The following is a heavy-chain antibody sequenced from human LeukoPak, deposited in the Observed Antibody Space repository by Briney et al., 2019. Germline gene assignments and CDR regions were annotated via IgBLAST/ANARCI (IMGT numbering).Heavy chain of an antibody. CDR2: IWYDGSNK. CDR1: GFTVSSNY. J-gene: IGHJ4*02. Sequence: PGGSLRLSCAASGFTVSSNYMSWVRQAPGKGLEWVAVIWYDGSNKYYADSVKGRFTISRDNSKNTLYLQMNSLRAEDTAVYYCAKWNCGGDCYYGYWGQGTLVTVSS. CDR3: AKWNCGGDCYYGY. D-gene: IGHD2-21*02. V-gene: IGHV3-33*08.